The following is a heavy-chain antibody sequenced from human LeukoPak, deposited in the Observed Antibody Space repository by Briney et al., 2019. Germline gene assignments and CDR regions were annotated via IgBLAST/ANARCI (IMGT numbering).Heavy chain of an antibody. CDR2: ISYDGSNK. V-gene: IGHV3-30*03. Sequence: GGSLRLSCAASGFTFSSYGMHWVRQAPGKGLEWVALISYDGSNKYYADSVKGRFTISRDNSKNTLCLQMNTLRVEDTAIYYCVRVALYYYDSESYYFFEHWGQGTPVTASS. D-gene: IGHD3-10*01. CDR3: VRVALYYYDSESYYFFEH. J-gene: IGHJ4*02. CDR1: GFTFSSYG.